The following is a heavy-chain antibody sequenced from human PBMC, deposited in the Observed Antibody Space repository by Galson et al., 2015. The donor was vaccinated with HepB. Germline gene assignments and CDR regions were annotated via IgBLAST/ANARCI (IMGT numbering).Heavy chain of an antibody. V-gene: IGHV3-74*01. CDR3: ARDREKRVVNWFDP. J-gene: IGHJ5*02. CDR1: GFTFSSYW. CDR2: ISGDGTTT. Sequence: SLRLSCAASGFTFSSYWMHWVRQAPGKGLVWVSRISGDGTTTNYADSVKGRFTISRDNGKSVLYLQMNSLRDEDTAVYYCARDREKRVVNWFDPWGQGTLVTVSS. D-gene: IGHD2-15*01.